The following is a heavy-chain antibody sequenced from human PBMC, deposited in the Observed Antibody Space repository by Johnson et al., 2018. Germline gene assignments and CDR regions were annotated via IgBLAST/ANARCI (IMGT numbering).Heavy chain of an antibody. V-gene: IGHV1-3*01. CDR3: ARDICAGGSCFYACDI. J-gene: IGHJ3*02. Sequence: QVQLVQSGAEVKKPGASVKVSCKASGNTFTSFTLHWVRQAPGQRLEWMGWITAGNGNTRYSQNFLGRVTITRDKSASTAYMELSSLGSEDTAVYCCARDICAGGSCFYACDIWGQGTMVTVSS. CDR1: GNTFTSFT. D-gene: IGHD2-15*01. CDR2: ITAGNGNT.